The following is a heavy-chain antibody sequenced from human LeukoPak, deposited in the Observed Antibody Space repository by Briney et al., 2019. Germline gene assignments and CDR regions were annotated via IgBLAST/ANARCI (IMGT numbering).Heavy chain of an antibody. J-gene: IGHJ4*02. D-gene: IGHD1-1*01. V-gene: IGHV4-59*01. CDR3: AGGTTPPSRTAFDY. Sequence: SETLSLTCTVSGGSISSYYWSWIRQPPGKGLEWIGYIYYSGSTNYNPSLKSRVTISVDTSKNQFSLKLSSVTAADTAVYYCAGGTTPPSRTAFDYWGQGTLVTVSS. CDR1: GGSISSYY. CDR2: IYYSGST.